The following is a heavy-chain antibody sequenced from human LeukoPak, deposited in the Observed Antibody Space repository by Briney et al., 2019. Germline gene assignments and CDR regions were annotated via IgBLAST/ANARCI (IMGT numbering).Heavy chain of an antibody. J-gene: IGHJ4*02. CDR3: ARDMSGRYQIDY. V-gene: IGHV3-30-3*01. D-gene: IGHD1-26*01. CDR1: GFTFSSHA. Sequence: GGSLRLSCAASGFTFSSHAMHWVRQAPGKGLEWVAVKSYDGSNKNYVDSVKGRFTVSRDNSKNTPDLQMNSLRAEDSAVYYCARDMSGRYQIDYWGQGTLATVSS. CDR2: KSYDGSNK.